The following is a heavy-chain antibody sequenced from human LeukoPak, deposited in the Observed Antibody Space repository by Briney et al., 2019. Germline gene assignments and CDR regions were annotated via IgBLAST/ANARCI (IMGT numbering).Heavy chain of an antibody. D-gene: IGHD3-10*01. CDR3: ARASQDYYGSGSYYRGGGAFDI. J-gene: IGHJ3*02. CDR2: IIPILGIA. CDR1: GGTFLNYA. Sequence: SVKVSCKTSGGTFLNYAISWVRQAPGQGLEWMGRIIPILGIANYAQKFQARVTLTADKSTSTAYMELSSLRSDDTAVYYCARASQDYYGSGSYYRGGGAFDIWGQGTMVTVSS. V-gene: IGHV1-69*04.